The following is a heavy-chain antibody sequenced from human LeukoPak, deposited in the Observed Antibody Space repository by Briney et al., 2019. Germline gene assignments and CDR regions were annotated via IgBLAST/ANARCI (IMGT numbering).Heavy chain of an antibody. J-gene: IGHJ3*02. CDR1: GGSVSSGSYY. CDR2: IYYSGST. Sequence: SETLSLTCTVSGGSVSSGSYYWSWIRQPPGKGLEWIGYIYYSGSTNYNPSLKSRVTISVDTSKNQFSLKLSSVTAADTAVYYCARGFGEYYYDSSGYHAPLDAFDIWGQGTMVTVSP. CDR3: ARGFGEYYYDSSGYHAPLDAFDI. V-gene: IGHV4-61*01. D-gene: IGHD3-22*01.